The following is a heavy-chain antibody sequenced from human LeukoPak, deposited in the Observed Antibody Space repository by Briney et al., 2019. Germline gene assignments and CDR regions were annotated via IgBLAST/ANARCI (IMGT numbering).Heavy chain of an antibody. CDR3: AKQLNRMVATPFDY. D-gene: IGHD5-12*01. Sequence: GGSLRLSCAASGFTFSSYAMSWVRQAPGKGLEWVSAISGSGGSTYYADSVKGRFTISRDNSKNTLYLQMNSLRAENTAVYHCAKQLNRMVATPFDYWGQGTLVTVSS. V-gene: IGHV3-23*01. J-gene: IGHJ4*02. CDR2: ISGSGGST. CDR1: GFTFSSYA.